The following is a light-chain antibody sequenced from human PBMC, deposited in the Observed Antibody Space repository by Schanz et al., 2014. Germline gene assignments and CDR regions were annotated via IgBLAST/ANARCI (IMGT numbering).Light chain of an antibody. CDR2: GAS. CDR1: HSISSRY. V-gene: IGKV3-20*01. J-gene: IGKJ3*01. CDR3: QQYGSSVT. Sequence: EIVLTQSPGTLSFSPGETATLSCRASHSISSRYLAWYQQRPGQAPRLLLYGASTRATGVPDRFSGSGSGTDFTLTISRLEPEDFAVYYCQQYGSSVTFGPGTKVEIK.